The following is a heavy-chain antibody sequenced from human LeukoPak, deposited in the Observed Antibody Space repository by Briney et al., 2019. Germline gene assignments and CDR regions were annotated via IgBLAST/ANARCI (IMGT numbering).Heavy chain of an antibody. J-gene: IGHJ5*02. Sequence: SQTLSLTCAVSGGSISSGGYSWRWIRQPPGKGLEWIGYIYHSGSTYYHPSLKSRVTISVDRSKNQFSLKLSSVTAADTAVYYCARDHLYGDSSWFDPWGQGTLVTVSS. CDR2: IYHSGST. CDR3: ARDHLYGDSSWFDP. V-gene: IGHV4-30-2*01. D-gene: IGHD4-17*01. CDR1: GGSISSGGYS.